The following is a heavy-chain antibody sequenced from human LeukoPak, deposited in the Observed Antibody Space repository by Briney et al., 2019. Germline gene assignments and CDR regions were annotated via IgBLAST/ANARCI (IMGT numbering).Heavy chain of an antibody. CDR2: INPNSGGT. CDR1: GYTFTGNY. V-gene: IGHV1-2*02. D-gene: IGHD3-22*01. CDR3: ARTEVYYYDSSRRFDP. Sequence: ASVKVSCKASGYTFTGNYMHWVRQAPGQGLEWMGWINPNSGGTNYAQKFQGRVTMTRDTSISTAYMELSRLRSDDTAVYYCARTEVYYYDSSRRFDPWGQGTLVTVSS. J-gene: IGHJ5*02.